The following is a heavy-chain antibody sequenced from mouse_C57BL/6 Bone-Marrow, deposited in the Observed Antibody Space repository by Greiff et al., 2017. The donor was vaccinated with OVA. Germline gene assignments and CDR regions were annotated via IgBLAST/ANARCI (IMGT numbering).Heavy chain of an antibody. CDR3: ARSDDYDVGY. V-gene: IGHV1-64*01. Sequence: QVQLQQPGAELVKPGASVKLSCKASGYTFTSYWMHWVKQRPGQGLEWIGMIHPDSGSTNYNEKFKSKATLTVDKSSSTAYMQLSSLTSEDSAVYYCARSDDYDVGYWGQGTTLTVSS. J-gene: IGHJ2*01. CDR2: IHPDSGST. D-gene: IGHD2-4*01. CDR1: GYTFTSYW.